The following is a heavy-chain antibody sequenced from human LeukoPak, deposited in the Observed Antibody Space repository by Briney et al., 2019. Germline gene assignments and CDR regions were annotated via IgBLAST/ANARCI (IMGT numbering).Heavy chain of an antibody. CDR1: GGSFSGYY. V-gene: IGHV4-34*01. D-gene: IGHD3-10*01. CDR2: INHSGST. J-gene: IGHJ4*02. CDR3: ARGKPQRPYYGSGSVFDY. Sequence: SETLSLTCAVSGGSFSGYYWSWVRQPPGKGLEWIGEINHSGSTNYNPSLKSRVTISVDTSKNQFSLKLSSVTAADTAVYYCARGKPQRPYYGSGSVFDYWGQGTLVTVSS.